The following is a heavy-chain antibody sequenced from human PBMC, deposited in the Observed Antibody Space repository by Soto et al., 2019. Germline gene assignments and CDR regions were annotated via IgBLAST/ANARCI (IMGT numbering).Heavy chain of an antibody. CDR3: ARGGIAARPSYWFDP. Sequence: QVQLQQWGAGLLKPSETLSLTCAVYGGSFSGYYWSWIRQPPGKGLEWIGEINHSGSTNYNPSLNSRVTISVDTPKNQFSLKLSSVTAADTAVYYCARGGIAARPSYWFDPWGQGTLVTVSS. D-gene: IGHD6-6*01. CDR1: GGSFSGYY. V-gene: IGHV4-34*01. J-gene: IGHJ5*02. CDR2: INHSGST.